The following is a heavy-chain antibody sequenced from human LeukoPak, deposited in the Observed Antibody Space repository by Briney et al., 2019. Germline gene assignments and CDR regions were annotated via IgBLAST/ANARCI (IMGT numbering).Heavy chain of an antibody. Sequence: GGSLRLSCAASGFTFSSYAIYWVRQAPGKGLEWVSDIGGSGDSTYYADSVKGRFTISRDNSKNTLYLQMNSLRGEDTAIYYCARQSTLGYFFDYWGQGTLVTVSS. D-gene: IGHD2-2*01. V-gene: IGHV3-23*01. CDR1: GFTFSSYA. CDR3: ARQSTLGYFFDY. CDR2: IGGSGDST. J-gene: IGHJ4*02.